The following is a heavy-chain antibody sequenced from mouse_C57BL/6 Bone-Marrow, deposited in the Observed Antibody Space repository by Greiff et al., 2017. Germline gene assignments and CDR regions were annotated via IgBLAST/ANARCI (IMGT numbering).Heavy chain of an antibody. CDR2: ISTYYGDA. V-gene: IGHV1-67*01. Sequence: VQLQQSGPELVRPGVSVKISCKGSGYTFTDYAMHWVKQSHAKSLEWIGVISTYYGDASYNQKFKDKATMTVDKSSSTAYMELARLTSEDSAVYYCSRSGISIYYYGSSYYAMDYWGQGTSVTVSS. J-gene: IGHJ4*01. CDR1: GYTFTDYA. D-gene: IGHD1-1*01. CDR3: SRSGISIYYYGSSYYAMDY.